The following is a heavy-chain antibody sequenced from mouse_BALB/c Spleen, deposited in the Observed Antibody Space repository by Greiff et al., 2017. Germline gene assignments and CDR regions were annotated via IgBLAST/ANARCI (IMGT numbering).Heavy chain of an antibody. D-gene: IGHD2-1*01. CDR3: ERSRIYYGSYYSMDY. CDR1: GFNIKDTY. J-gene: IGHJ4*01. V-gene: IGHV14-3*02. Sequence: VQLKESGAELVKPGASVKLSCTASGFNIKDTYMHWVKQRPEQGLEWIGRIDTANGNTKYDPKFQGKATISADTSSNTAYLQLSSLTSEDTAVYSGERSRIYYGSYYSMDYWGQGTSVTVSS. CDR2: IDTANGNT.